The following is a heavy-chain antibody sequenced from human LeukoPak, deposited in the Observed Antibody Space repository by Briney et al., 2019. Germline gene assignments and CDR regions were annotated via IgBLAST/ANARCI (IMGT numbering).Heavy chain of an antibody. V-gene: IGHV3-53*04. D-gene: IGHD4-17*01. J-gene: IGHJ4*02. Sequence: GGSLRLSCAASGFTVSSNYMSWVRQAPGKGLGWVSGIYSGGSTYYADSVKGRFTISSHNSKNTLYLQMNILRAEDTAVYYCARGPLGDYGIDYWGQGTLVTVSS. CDR1: GFTVSSNY. CDR3: ARGPLGDYGIDY. CDR2: IYSGGST.